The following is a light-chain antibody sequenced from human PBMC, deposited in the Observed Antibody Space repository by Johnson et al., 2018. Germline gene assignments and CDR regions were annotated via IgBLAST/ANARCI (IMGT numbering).Light chain of an antibody. CDR3: GTWDIGLSDGNV. Sequence: QSVLTQPPSVSAAPGQKVTISCSGSSSNIGNNYVSWYQQLPGTAPTLLIYENNKRPSGIPDRFSGSKSGTSATLAITGLQTGDDADYYCGTWDIGLSDGNVFGTGTKVTGL. V-gene: IGLV1-51*02. CDR1: SSNIGNNY. J-gene: IGLJ1*01. CDR2: ENN.